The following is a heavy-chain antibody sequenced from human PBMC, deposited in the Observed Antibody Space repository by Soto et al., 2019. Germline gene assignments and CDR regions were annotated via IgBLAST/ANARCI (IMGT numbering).Heavy chain of an antibody. CDR1: GGSISSGGYS. J-gene: IGHJ6*02. D-gene: IGHD5-12*01. CDR2: IYHSGST. V-gene: IGHV4-30-2*01. Sequence: KPSETLSLTCAVSGGSISSGGYSWSWIRQPPGKGLEWIGYIYHSGSTYYNPSLKSRVTISVDRSKNQFSLKLSSVTAADTAVYYCARVGRYSGYEYPYYYGMDVWGQGTTVTVSS. CDR3: ARVGRYSGYEYPYYYGMDV.